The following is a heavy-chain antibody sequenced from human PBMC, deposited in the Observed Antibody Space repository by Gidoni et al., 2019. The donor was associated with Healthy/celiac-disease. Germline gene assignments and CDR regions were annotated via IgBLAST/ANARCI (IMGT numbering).Heavy chain of an antibody. D-gene: IGHD6-6*01. J-gene: IGHJ5*02. Sequence: ITLKESGPTLVNPTPTLTLTCTFSGFSLSTSGVGVGWIRQPPGKALEWLALIYWDDDKRYSPSPKSRLTITKDTSKNQVVLTMTNMDPVDTATYYCAHYGGHREYSSSSGWFDPWGQGTLVTVSS. V-gene: IGHV2-5*02. CDR1: GFSLSTSGVG. CDR2: IYWDDDK. CDR3: AHYGGHREYSSSSGWFDP.